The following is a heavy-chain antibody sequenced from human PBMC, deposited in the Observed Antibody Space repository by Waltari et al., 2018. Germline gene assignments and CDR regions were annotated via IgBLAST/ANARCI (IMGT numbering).Heavy chain of an antibody. J-gene: IGHJ4*02. CDR1: GVSISSSRYY. CDR2: IYYSGNT. Sequence: QPQLQESGPGLVKPSETLSLTCTVSGVSISSSRYYWGWVRQPPGKGLEWIGSIYYSGNTHYNPSLKSRVTISVDTSKNQFSLTVRSVTAADTAVYYCARRSSGATRRYFDYWGQGTLVTVSS. CDR3: ARRSSGATRRYFDY. V-gene: IGHV4-39*01. D-gene: IGHD1-26*01.